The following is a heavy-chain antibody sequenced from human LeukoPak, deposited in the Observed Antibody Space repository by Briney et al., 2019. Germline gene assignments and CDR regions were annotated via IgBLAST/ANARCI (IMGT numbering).Heavy chain of an antibody. CDR1: GYTFTSYD. Sequence: ASVKVSYKASGYTFTSYDINWVRQATGQGLEWMGWMNPNSGNTGYAQKFQGRVTITRNTSISTAYMELSSLGSEDTAVYYCARAGIVGATLNWFDPWGQGTLVTVSS. CDR3: ARAGIVGATLNWFDP. D-gene: IGHD1-26*01. CDR2: MNPNSGNT. J-gene: IGHJ5*02. V-gene: IGHV1-8*03.